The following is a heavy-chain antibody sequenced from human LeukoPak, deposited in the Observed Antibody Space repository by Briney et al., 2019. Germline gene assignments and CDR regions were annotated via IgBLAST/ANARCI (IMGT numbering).Heavy chain of an antibody. CDR1: GQTLNELS. V-gene: IGHV1-24*01. CDR2: FEPEDGEI. J-gene: IGHJ4*02. D-gene: IGHD1-1*01. CDR3: AASSPSNWKTQDY. Sequence: ASVTVSCKVSGQTLNELSIHWVRQAPGKGLEWMGGFEPEDGEIIYAQRFRDRVTMTEGTSRDTAYIELCRLTSDDTAVYYCAASSPSNWKTQDYWGQGTLLTVSS.